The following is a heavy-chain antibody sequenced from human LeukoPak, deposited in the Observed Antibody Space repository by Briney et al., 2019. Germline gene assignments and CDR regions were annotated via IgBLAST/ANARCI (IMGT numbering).Heavy chain of an antibody. D-gene: IGHD6-19*01. CDR2: INHSGST. CDR3: VRGRGQWLVTFDY. Sequence: SETLSLTCAVYGGSFSGYYWSWIRQPPGKGLEWIGEINHSGSTNYNPSLKSRVTISVDTSKNQFSLKLSSVTAADTAVYYCVRGRGQWLVTFDYWGQGTLVTVSS. CDR1: GGSFSGYY. J-gene: IGHJ4*02. V-gene: IGHV4-34*01.